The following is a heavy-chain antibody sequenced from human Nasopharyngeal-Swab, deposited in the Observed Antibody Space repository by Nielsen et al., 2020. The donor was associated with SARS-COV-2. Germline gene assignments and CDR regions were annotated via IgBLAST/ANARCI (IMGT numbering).Heavy chain of an antibody. V-gene: IGHV1-69*06. CDR3: ARNRGDSSSWYVYYYGMDV. Sequence: SVKVSCKASGGTFSSYAISWVRQAPGQGLEWMGRIIPIFGTANYAQKFQGRVTITADKSTSTAYKELSSLRSEDTAVYYCARNRGDSSSWYVYYYGMDVWGQGTTVTVSS. D-gene: IGHD6-13*01. J-gene: IGHJ6*02. CDR1: GGTFSSYA. CDR2: IIPIFGTA.